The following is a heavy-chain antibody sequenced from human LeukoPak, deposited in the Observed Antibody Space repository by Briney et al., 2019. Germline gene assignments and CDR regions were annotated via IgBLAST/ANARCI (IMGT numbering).Heavy chain of an antibody. CDR1: GGSISSTSYY. CDR3: ARHSVGVSTFDP. D-gene: IGHD1-26*01. V-gene: IGHV4-39*01. Sequence: SETLSLTCTVSGGSISSTSYYWRWIRQPPGKGLEWIGSVYHTGTAYYNPSLKSRVTISADTSKNHFSLKLSSVTAADTAVYYCARHSVGVSTFDPWGQGTLVTVSS. CDR2: VYHTGTA. J-gene: IGHJ5*02.